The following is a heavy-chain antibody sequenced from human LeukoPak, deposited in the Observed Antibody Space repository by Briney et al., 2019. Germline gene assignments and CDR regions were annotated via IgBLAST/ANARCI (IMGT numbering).Heavy chain of an antibody. V-gene: IGHV4-30-4*08. CDR2: IYYSGST. CDR3: ARALTLGDDAFDI. Sequence: SETLSLTCTVSGGSISSGDYYWRWIRKPPGKGLEWIGYIYYSGSTYYNPSLKSRVTISVDTSKNQFSLKLSSVTAADTAVYYCARALTLGDDAFDIWGQGTMVTVSS. CDR1: GGSISSGDYY. J-gene: IGHJ3*02. D-gene: IGHD3-10*01.